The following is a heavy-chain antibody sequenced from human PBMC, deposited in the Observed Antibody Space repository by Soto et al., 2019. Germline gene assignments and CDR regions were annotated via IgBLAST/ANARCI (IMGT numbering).Heavy chain of an antibody. Sequence: EVQLVESGGGLVQPGRSLRLSCAASGFTFDDYAMHWVRQAPGKGLEWVSGISWNSGSIGYADSVKGRFTISRDNAKNSLYLQMNSLRAEDTALYYCAKAHCSSTSCYLYFDYWGQGTLVTVSS. CDR2: ISWNSGSI. J-gene: IGHJ4*02. CDR1: GFTFDDYA. D-gene: IGHD2-2*01. CDR3: AKAHCSSTSCYLYFDY. V-gene: IGHV3-9*01.